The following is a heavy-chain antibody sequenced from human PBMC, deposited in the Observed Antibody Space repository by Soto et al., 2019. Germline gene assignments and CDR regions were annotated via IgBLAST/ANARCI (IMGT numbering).Heavy chain of an antibody. Sequence: GGSLRLSCAASGFTFSSYWMHWVRQAPGKGLVWVSRINSDGSSTSYADSVKGRFTISRDNAKNTLYLQMNILRAKDTAVYYCARDQVDLDLLSSSGRFVWRYYYYGMDVWGQGTPVTVSS. V-gene: IGHV3-74*01. CDR2: INSDGSST. J-gene: IGHJ6*02. D-gene: IGHD3-10*01. CDR3: ARDQVDLDLLSSSGRFVWRYYYYGMDV. CDR1: GFTFSSYW.